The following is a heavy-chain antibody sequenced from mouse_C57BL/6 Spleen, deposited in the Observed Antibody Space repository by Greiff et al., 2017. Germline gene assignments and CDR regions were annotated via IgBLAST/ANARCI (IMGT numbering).Heavy chain of an antibody. J-gene: IGHJ4*01. Sequence: EVKLQESGPGLVKPSQTVFLTCTVTGISITTGNYRWSWIRPFPGNKLEWIGYIYYSGTITYNPSLTSRTTITRDTPKNQFFLEMNSLTAEDTATYYCARDSARRAMDYWGQGTSVTVSS. CDR3: ARDSARRAMDY. D-gene: IGHD1-2*01. CDR1: GISITTGNYR. V-gene: IGHV3-5*01. CDR2: IYYSGTI.